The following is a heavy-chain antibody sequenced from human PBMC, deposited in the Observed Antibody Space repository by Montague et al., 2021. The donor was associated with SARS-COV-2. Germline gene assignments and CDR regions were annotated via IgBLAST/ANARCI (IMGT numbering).Heavy chain of an antibody. CDR1: GGSFDSDNFF. V-gene: IGHV4-39*01. Sequence: SETLSLTCSVSGGSFDSDNFFWGWIRQPPGKRLEWIGVISNGGRTFDNPSLKSRVTISVHTSRNQLSLNVKSVTAADTAVYYCARHRRYDAVTYYPDFWGQGSLVTVSS. CDR3: ARHRRYDAVTYYPDF. D-gene: IGHD3-10*01. CDR2: ISNGGRT. J-gene: IGHJ4*02.